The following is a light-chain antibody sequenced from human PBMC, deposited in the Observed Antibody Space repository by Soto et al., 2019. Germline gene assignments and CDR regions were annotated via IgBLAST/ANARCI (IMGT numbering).Light chain of an antibody. J-gene: IGKJ1*01. V-gene: IGKV2-30*01. Sequence: DVVMTQSPLSLPVTLGQPASISCRSSQSLVYSNGNTYLTWFQQRPGQSPRRLIYQVSNRDSGVPDRFSGSGSDTDFTLKISRVEAEDVAIYYCMQGTHWPWTFGQGTKVEIK. CDR1: QSLVYSNGNTY. CDR2: QVS. CDR3: MQGTHWPWT.